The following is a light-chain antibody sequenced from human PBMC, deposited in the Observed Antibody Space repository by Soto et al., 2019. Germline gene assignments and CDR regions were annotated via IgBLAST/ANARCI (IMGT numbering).Light chain of an antibody. CDR3: QQYNNWPRT. Sequence: EIVLTQSPGTLSLSPGERATLSCRASQRVSSNVAWYQQKPGQAPRLLIYGASTRATGIPARFSGSGSGTEFTLTISSLQSEDFAVYYCQQYNNWPRTFGQGTKVDIK. V-gene: IGKV3-15*01. CDR1: QRVSSN. J-gene: IGKJ1*01. CDR2: GAS.